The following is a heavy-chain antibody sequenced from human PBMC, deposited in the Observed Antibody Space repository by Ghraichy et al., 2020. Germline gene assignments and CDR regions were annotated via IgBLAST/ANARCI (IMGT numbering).Heavy chain of an antibody. J-gene: IGHJ4*02. CDR2: IYHSGST. V-gene: IGHV4-4*02. Sequence: SETLSRTCAVSGGSISSSNWWSWVRQPPGKGLEWIGEIYHSGSTNYNPSLKSRVTISVDKSKNQFSLKLSSVTAADTAVYYCAREPVAAPYYYDSSGYYQGGEYFDYWGQGTLVTVSS. CDR3: AREPVAAPYYYDSSGYYQGGEYFDY. CDR1: GGSISSSNW. D-gene: IGHD3-22*01.